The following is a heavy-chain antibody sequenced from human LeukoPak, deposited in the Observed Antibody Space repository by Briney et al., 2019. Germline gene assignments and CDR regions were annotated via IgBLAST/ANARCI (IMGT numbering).Heavy chain of an antibody. CDR3: AKDRSGFSNWFDP. V-gene: IGHV3-23*01. J-gene: IGHJ5*02. CDR1: GFTFSDYA. D-gene: IGHD3-3*01. CDR2: IRGSGGST. Sequence: GGSLRLSCVASGFTFSDYAMSWVRQAPGKGLEWVSTIRGSGGSTYSADSVKGRFIISRDNSKNTLFLQMNSLRAEDTAVYYCAKDRSGFSNWFDPWGQGTLVTVSS.